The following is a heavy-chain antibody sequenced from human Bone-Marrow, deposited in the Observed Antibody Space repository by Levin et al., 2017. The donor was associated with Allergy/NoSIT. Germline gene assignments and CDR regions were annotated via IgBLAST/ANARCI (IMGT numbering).Heavy chain of an antibody. CDR2: IDPRGGGT. Sequence: ASVKVSCRTSGYTFSDYYLHWVRQAPGQGLEWMAWIDPRGGGTNSAQKFQGRVTLTRDTSISTVYMELWGLGSDDTALYFCARDQNSPDYDYVWGAYPAIGLDIWGQGTMVIVSS. D-gene: IGHD3-16*02. J-gene: IGHJ3*02. CDR1: GYTFSDYY. CDR3: ARDQNSPDYDYVWGAYPAIGLDI. V-gene: IGHV1-2*02.